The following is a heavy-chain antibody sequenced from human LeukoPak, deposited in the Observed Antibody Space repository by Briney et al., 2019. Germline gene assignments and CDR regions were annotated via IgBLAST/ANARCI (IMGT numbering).Heavy chain of an antibody. CDR2: IYSGGST. CDR3: ARSGTDYGHYIDY. D-gene: IGHD4-17*01. J-gene: IGHJ4*02. CDR1: GFTVSSNY. Sequence: GGSLRLSCAASGFTVSSNYMSWGRQAPGKGLEWVSVIYSGGSTYYADSVKGRFTISRANSKTTLYLQMNSLRAEDTAVYYCARSGTDYGHYIDYWGKGTLVTVSS. V-gene: IGHV3-53*01.